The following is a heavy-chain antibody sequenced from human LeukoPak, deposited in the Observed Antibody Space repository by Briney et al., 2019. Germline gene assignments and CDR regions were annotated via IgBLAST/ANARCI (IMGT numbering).Heavy chain of an antibody. CDR3: SRGPIQLWVHNGMDV. CDR1: GFTLGDHA. D-gene: IGHD5-18*01. V-gene: IGHV3-49*04. CDR2: IRSNAYRGTT. J-gene: IGHJ6*02. Sequence: PGGSLRLSCTTSGFTLGDHAVSWVRQAPGKGLEWVGFIRSNAYRGTTEYAAPVKGRFTISRDDSKSVVYLQMNGLKSEDTAVYYCSRGPIQLWVHNGMDVWGQGTTVTVSS.